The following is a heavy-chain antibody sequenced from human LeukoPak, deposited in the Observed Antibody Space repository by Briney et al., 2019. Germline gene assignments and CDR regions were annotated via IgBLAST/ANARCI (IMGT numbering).Heavy chain of an antibody. J-gene: IGHJ6*03. D-gene: IGHD5-12*01. CDR3: ARGPPHSGYDLELYYYYYMDV. V-gene: IGHV4-4*02. CDR2: IYHTGST. Sequence: SGTLSLTCTVSGASISSSNWRSSIRQPPGKGLEWIGEIYHTGSTNYNPSLKSRVTISIDNSKKQFSLKLSSVTAADTAVYYCARGPPHSGYDLELYYYYYMDVWGKGTTVTVSS. CDR1: GASISSSNW.